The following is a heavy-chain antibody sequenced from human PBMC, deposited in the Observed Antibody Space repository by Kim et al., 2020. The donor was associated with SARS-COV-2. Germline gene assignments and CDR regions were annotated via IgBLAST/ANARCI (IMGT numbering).Heavy chain of an antibody. D-gene: IGHD6-13*01. CDR2: TIPIFGTA. J-gene: IGHJ6*02. V-gene: IGHV1-69*13. Sequence: SVKVSCKASGGTFSSYAISWVRQAPGQGLERMGGTIPIFGTANSAQKFQGRVTITAAESTGAAYMDLSSQRTEETAVYYCAREKEQLVWEDGMDVWGQGTTVTVSS. CDR1: GGTFSSYA. CDR3: AREKEQLVWEDGMDV.